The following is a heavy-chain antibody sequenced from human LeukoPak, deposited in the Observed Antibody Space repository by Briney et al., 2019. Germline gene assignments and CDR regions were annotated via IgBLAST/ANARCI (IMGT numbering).Heavy chain of an antibody. J-gene: IGHJ3*01. CDR2: IYYSGST. V-gene: IGHV4-39*07. CDR3: ARGDRYYYHYTGSYALDV. CDR1: GGSISSSSYY. Sequence: PSETLSLTCTVSGGSISSSSYYWGWIRQPPGKGLEWIGGIYYSGSTYYNPSLKSRVTISVDTSKNQFSLKLSSVTAADTAVYYCARGDRYYYHYTGSYALDVWGQGTRVTVSS. D-gene: IGHD3-22*01.